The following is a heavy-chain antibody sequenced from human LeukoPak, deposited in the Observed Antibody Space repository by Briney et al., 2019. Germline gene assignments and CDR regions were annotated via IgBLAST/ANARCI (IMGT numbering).Heavy chain of an antibody. CDR3: ARELAAMASKSEYFQH. CDR1: GFTFSSYA. CDR2: IAYDGSNK. D-gene: IGHD5-18*01. J-gene: IGHJ1*01. Sequence: GRSLRLSCAASGFTFSSYAMHWVRQAPGKGLEWVADIAYDGSNKYYADSVKGRFTISRDDLKNTMILQMNSLRAEDTAVYYCARELAAMASKSEYFQHWGQGTLVTVSS. V-gene: IGHV3-30*01.